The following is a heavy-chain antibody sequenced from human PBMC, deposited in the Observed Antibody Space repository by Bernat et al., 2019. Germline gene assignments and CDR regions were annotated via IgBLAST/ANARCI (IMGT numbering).Heavy chain of an antibody. J-gene: IGHJ4*02. V-gene: IGHV3-30*01. D-gene: IGHD2-2*01. CDR2: ISYDGSNK. CDR1: GFTFSSSA. CDR3: ARDLLGYCSSTSCFPGY. Sequence: QVQLVESGGGVVQPGRSLRLSCAASGFTFSSSAMHWVRQAPGKGLEWVAVISYDGSNKYYADSVKGRFTISRDNSKNTLYLQMNSLRAEDTAVYYCARDLLGYCSSTSCFPGYWGQGTLVTVSS.